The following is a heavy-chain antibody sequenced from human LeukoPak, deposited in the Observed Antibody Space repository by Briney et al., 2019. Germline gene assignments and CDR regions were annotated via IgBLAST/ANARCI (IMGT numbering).Heavy chain of an antibody. J-gene: IGHJ6*02. CDR1: GFTFSSYA. CDR2: ISYDGSNK. CDR3: AREQHYDFWSGYYANYYYYYGMDV. Sequence: GGSLRLSCAASGFTFSSYAMHWVRQTPGKGLEWVAVISYDGSNKYYADSVKGRFTISRDNSKNTLYLQMNSLRAEDTAVYYCAREQHYDFWSGYYANYYYYYGMDVWGQGTTVTVSS. D-gene: IGHD3-3*01. V-gene: IGHV3-30-3*01.